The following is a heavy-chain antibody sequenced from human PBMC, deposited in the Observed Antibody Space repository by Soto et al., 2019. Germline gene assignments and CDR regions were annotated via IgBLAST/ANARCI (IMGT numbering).Heavy chain of an antibody. D-gene: IGHD3-22*01. V-gene: IGHV3-30-3*01. J-gene: IGHJ4*02. Sequence: GGSLRLSCAASGFTFSSYAMHWVRQAPGKGLEWVAVISYDGSNKYYADSVKGRFTISRDNSKNTLYLQMNSLRAEDTAVYYCASVSGYYSFDYWGQGTLVTVSS. CDR2: ISYDGSNK. CDR1: GFTFSSYA. CDR3: ASVSGYYSFDY.